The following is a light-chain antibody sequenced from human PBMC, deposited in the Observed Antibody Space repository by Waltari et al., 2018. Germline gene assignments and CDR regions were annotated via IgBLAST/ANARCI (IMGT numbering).Light chain of an antibody. CDR1: QSVSSY. Sequence: EIVLTQSPATLSLSPGDRATLSCRASQSVSSYLAWYQQKPGQAPRLLIYDASNRATGIPARFSGGGSGTDFTLTISTLEPEDFAVYYCQQRSSWPRTFGQGTKVEIK. J-gene: IGKJ1*01. CDR3: QQRSSWPRT. V-gene: IGKV3-11*01. CDR2: DAS.